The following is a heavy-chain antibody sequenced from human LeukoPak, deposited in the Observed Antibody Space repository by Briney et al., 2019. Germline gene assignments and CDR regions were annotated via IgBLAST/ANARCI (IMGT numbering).Heavy chain of an antibody. CDR2: IYHSGST. D-gene: IGHD3-10*01. V-gene: IGHV4-59*01. CDR1: GGSISSYY. J-gene: IGHJ4*02. Sequence: PSETLSLTCTVSGGSISSYYWSWIRQPPGKGLEWIGYIYHSGSTNYNPSLKSRVTISVDTSKNQFSLKLNSVTAADTAVYYCARTSAGSLAGYYFDFWGQGTLVTVSS. CDR3: ARTSAGSLAGYYFDF.